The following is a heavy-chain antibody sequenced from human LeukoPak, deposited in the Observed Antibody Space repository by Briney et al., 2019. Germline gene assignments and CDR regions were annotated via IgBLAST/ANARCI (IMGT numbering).Heavy chain of an antibody. CDR1: GFTFSTYS. V-gene: IGHV3-48*02. CDR3: ARDLGYSGDY. CDR2: ISSGSSTI. Sequence: GGSLRLSCAASGFTFSTYSMSWVRQAPGKGLEWLSYISSGSSTIYYADSVKGRFTISRDNAKNSLYLQMNSLRDGDTAVYYCARDLGYSGDYWGQGTLVTVSS. J-gene: IGHJ4*02. D-gene: IGHD5-18*01.